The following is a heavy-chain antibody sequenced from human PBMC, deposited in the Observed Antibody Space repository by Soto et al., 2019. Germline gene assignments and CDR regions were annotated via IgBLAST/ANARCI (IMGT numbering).Heavy chain of an antibody. CDR1: GFTFSSYA. V-gene: IGHV3-23*01. Sequence: GGSLRLSCAASGFTFSSYAMSWVRQAPGKGLEWVSAISGSGGSTYYADSVKGRFTISRDNSKNTLYLQMNSLRAEDTAVYYCAKLTANIVVVPATYWGQGTLVTVSS. D-gene: IGHD2-2*01. CDR3: AKLTANIVVVPATY. CDR2: ISGSGGST. J-gene: IGHJ4*02.